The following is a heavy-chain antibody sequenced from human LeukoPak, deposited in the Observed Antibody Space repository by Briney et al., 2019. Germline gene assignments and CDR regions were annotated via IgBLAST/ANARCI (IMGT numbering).Heavy chain of an antibody. CDR1: GFTFSSYV. V-gene: IGHV3-30*02. CDR3: AKDPMSYTVANLYDY. Sequence: QPGGSLRLSCAASGFTFSSYVMHWDRQAPGKGLEWVAFIRYDGSNKYYADSVKGRFTISRDNSKNTLYLQMNSLRAEDTAVYYCAKDPMSYTVANLYDYWGQGTLVTVSS. CDR2: IRYDGSNK. J-gene: IGHJ4*02. D-gene: IGHD4-23*01.